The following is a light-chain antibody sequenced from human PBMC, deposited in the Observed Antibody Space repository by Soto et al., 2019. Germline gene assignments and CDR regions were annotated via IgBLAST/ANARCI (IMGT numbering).Light chain of an antibody. CDR3: SSLTTSFNYV. CDR1: SSDVGAYNY. V-gene: IGLV2-14*01. Sequence: QSVQTHPASVSGSTGQSVSISYTGTSSDVGAYNYISWYQQHPGKAPKLLLSEVSNRPSGVSDRFSGSKSGNTASLTISGLQAEEEADYYCSSLTTSFNYVFGTGTKVTVL. CDR2: EVS. J-gene: IGLJ1*01.